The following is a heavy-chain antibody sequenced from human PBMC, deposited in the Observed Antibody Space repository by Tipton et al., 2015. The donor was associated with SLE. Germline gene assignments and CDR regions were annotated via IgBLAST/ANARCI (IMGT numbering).Heavy chain of an antibody. CDR3: ARQGLIAAAESDY. D-gene: IGHD6-13*01. Sequence: SLRLSCAASGFTFKNYWMTWVRQAPGKGLEWVSGINWNGGRTGYADSVKGRFTISRDDSKNTLYLQMNSLTVEDTAVYYCARQGLIAAAESDYWGQGTLVTVSS. V-gene: IGHV3-20*04. CDR1: GFTFKNYW. J-gene: IGHJ4*02. CDR2: INWNGGRT.